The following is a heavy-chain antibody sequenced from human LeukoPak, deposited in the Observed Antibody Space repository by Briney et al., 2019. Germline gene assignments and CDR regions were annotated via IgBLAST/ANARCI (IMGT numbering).Heavy chain of an antibody. CDR2: INPSGGST. CDR1: GYTFTSYY. Sequence: ASVKVSCKASGYTFTSYYMHWVRQAPGQGLEWMGIINPSGGSTSYAQKFQGRVTMTRDTSTSTVYMELSSLRSEDTAVYYCARRVDIVVVPAAIHPWGQGTLVTVSS. J-gene: IGHJ5*02. CDR3: ARRVDIVVVPAAIHP. V-gene: IGHV1-46*03. D-gene: IGHD2-2*03.